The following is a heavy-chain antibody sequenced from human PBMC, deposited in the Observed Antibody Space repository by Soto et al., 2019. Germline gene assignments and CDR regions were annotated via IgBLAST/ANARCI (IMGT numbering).Heavy chain of an antibody. CDR1: GFTFSDYY. J-gene: IGHJ6*03. CDR3: ARDLWFGEWDGNYMDV. Sequence: GGSLRLSCAASGFTFSDYYMSWIRQAPGKGLEWVSYISSSGSTIYYADSVKGRFTISRDNAKNSLYLQMNSLRAEDTAVYYCARDLWFGEWDGNYMDVWGKGTTVTVSS. D-gene: IGHD3-10*01. V-gene: IGHV3-11*01. CDR2: ISSSGSTI.